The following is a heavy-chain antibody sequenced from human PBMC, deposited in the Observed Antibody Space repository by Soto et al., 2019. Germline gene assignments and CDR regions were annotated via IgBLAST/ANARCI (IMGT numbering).Heavy chain of an antibody. Sequence: ASVKVSCKASGYTFTSYGISWVRQAPGQGLEWMGWIRAYNGNTNYAQKLQGRVTMTTDTSTSTAYMELRSLRSDDTAVYYFARDYWDIVVVVAATAFDYWGQGTLVTVSS. CDR3: ARDYWDIVVVVAATAFDY. D-gene: IGHD2-15*01. V-gene: IGHV1-18*01. CDR1: GYTFTSYG. J-gene: IGHJ4*02. CDR2: IRAYNGNT.